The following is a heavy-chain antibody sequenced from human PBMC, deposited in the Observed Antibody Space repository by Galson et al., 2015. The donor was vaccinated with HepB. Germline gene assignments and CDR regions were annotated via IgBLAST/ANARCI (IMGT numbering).Heavy chain of an antibody. Sequence: SVKVSCKASGGTFSSYAISWVRQAPGQGLEWMGYISPIFGTTNYAQKFQGRVTITADESASTAYMELSSLRSEGTAVYYCASCLRSSPDSMDVWGQGTTVTVSS. D-gene: IGHD6-13*01. CDR3: ASCLRSSPDSMDV. V-gene: IGHV1-69*13. J-gene: IGHJ6*02. CDR2: ISPIFGTT. CDR1: GGTFSSYA.